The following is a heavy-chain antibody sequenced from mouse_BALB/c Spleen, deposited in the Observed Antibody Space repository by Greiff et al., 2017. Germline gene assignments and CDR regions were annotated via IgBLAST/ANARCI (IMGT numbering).Heavy chain of an antibody. D-gene: IGHD2-1*01. V-gene: IGHV2-6-7*01. J-gene: IGHJ1*01. CDR1: GFSLTGYG. CDR3: ARDRGGNCYWYFDV. Sequence: QVQLKESGPGLVAPSQSLSITCTVSGFSLTGYGVNWVRQPPGKGLEWLGMIWGDGSTDYNSALKSRLSISKDNSTSQVFLKMNSLQTDDTARYYCARDRGGNCYWYFDVWGAGTTVTVSS. CDR2: IWGDGST.